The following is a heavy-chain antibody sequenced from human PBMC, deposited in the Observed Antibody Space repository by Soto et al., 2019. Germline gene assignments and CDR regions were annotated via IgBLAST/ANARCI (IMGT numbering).Heavy chain of an antibody. V-gene: IGHV1-18*01. CDR1: GYRFSRYG. D-gene: IGHD3-22*01. Sequence: QVQLVQSGGEVKKPGASVKVSCKTSGYRFSRYGINWVRQAPGQGLEWMGWISTYNGNTQYAQKVQGRVIMTIDTSTNTAYLELRSLRSDDTAVYYCARDEEDANLMIVVLPGDYWGQGTLVSVSS. CDR2: ISTYNGNT. CDR3: ARDEEDANLMIVVLPGDY. J-gene: IGHJ4*02.